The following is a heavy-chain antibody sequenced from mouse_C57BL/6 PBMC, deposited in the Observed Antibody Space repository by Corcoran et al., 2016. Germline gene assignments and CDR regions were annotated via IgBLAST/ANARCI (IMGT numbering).Heavy chain of an antibody. V-gene: IGHV9-3*01. D-gene: IGHD2-12*01. J-gene: IGHJ1*03. CDR1: GYTFTNSG. Sequence: QIPFVKSGPELKKPGETVKISCKASGYTFTNSGMSWVKQAPGTGLKWMGRINTYSGVPTYADDFKGRFAFSLDTSASTAYLQINNLKNEDTATYFCAREALTRLTDCYFDVWGTGTTVTVSS. CDR3: AREALTRLTDCYFDV. CDR2: INTYSGVP.